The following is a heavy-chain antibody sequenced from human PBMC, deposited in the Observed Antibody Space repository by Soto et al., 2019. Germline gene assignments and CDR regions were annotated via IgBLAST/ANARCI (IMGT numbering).Heavy chain of an antibody. CDR1: GVSFSDST. CDR2: IIPILGIP. Sequence: QVLLVQSGAEVKKPGSSVKVSCKASGVSFSDSTISWVRQAPGQGLEWMGKIIPILGIPNFAQKFQGRVTITADKSTSTAYMELSSLRSEDTAVYYCGTDSVSDWRPGVGYWGQGNLVTVSS. CDR3: GTDSVSDWRPGVGY. V-gene: IGHV1-69*04. J-gene: IGHJ4*02. D-gene: IGHD6-19*01.